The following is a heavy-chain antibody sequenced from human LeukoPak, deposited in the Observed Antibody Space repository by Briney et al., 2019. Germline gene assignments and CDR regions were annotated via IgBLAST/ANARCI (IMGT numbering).Heavy chain of an antibody. CDR1: GGTSNNYA. CDR3: ARSNYYGSGTPDYYYGMDV. V-gene: IGHV1-69*13. CDR2: NIPIFGTS. Sequence: SVKVSSYPTGGTSNNYAVSLVPQPPGPRPDWIRGNIPIFGTSTYAQKFQGRVTITADESTSTAYMELSSLRSEDTAVYYCARSNYYGSGTPDYYYGMDVWGIGTTVTVSS. D-gene: IGHD3-10*01. J-gene: IGHJ6*04.